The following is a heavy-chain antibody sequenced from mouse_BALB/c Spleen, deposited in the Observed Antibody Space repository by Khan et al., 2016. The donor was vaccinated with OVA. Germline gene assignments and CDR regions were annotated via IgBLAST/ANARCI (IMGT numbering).Heavy chain of an antibody. CDR1: GYSITSGYY. CDR2: ISYDGSN. Sequence: EVQLQESGPGLVKPSQSLSLTCSVTGYSITSGYYWNWIRQFPGNKLEWMGYISYDGSNNSNPSLKNRISITRDTSKNQFFLKLNSVTTEDTATYYCARDYYGSSYFDYWGQGTTLTVSS. V-gene: IGHV3-6*02. CDR3: ARDYYGSSYFDY. J-gene: IGHJ2*01. D-gene: IGHD1-1*01.